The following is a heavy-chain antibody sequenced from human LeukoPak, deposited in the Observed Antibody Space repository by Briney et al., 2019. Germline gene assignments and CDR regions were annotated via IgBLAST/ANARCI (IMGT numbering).Heavy chain of an antibody. CDR3: AKSIQLWFWNDAFDI. CDR2: KAYDGTNK. J-gene: IGHJ3*02. D-gene: IGHD5-18*01. V-gene: IGHV3-30*18. CDR1: GFTFSYYA. Sequence: PGRSLRLSCAASGFTFSYYAMHWVRQAPGKGLGWVGIKAYDGTNKNYSDSGKGRFPLSRDNSNNTLYLQMQSMKAEDTAVYDCAKSIQLWFWNDAFDIWGQGTMVTVSS.